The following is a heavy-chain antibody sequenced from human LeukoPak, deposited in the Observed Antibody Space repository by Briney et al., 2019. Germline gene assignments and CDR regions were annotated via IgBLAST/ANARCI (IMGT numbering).Heavy chain of an antibody. CDR2: IYTSGST. Sequence: SETLSLTCTVSGGSISSYYWSWIRQPAGQGLEWIGRIYTSGSTNYNPSLKSRVTMSVDTSKNQFSLKLSSVTAADTAVYYCARGGYSTVPGAFDIWGQGTMVTVSS. J-gene: IGHJ3*02. V-gene: IGHV4-4*07. CDR3: ARGGYSTVPGAFDI. D-gene: IGHD6-13*01. CDR1: GGSISSYY.